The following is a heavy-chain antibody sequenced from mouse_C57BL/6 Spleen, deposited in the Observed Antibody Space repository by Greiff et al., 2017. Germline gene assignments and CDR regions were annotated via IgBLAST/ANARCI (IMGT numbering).Heavy chain of an antibody. CDR3: ARDALDSSGFAY. Sequence: EVKLVESGGGLVQSGRSLRLSCATSGFTFSDFYMEWVRQAPGKGLEWIAASRNKANDYTTEYSASVKGRFIVSRDTSQSILYLQMNALRAEDTAIDYCARDALDSSGFAYWGQGTLVTVSA. J-gene: IGHJ3*01. CDR2: SRNKANDYTT. CDR1: GFTFSDFY. D-gene: IGHD3-2*02. V-gene: IGHV7-1*01.